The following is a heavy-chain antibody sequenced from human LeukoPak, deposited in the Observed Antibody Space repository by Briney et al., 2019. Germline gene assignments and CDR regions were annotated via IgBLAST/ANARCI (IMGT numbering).Heavy chain of an antibody. V-gene: IGHV1-18*01. J-gene: IGHJ6*03. CDR3: ARAFTYHFYMDV. CDR2: ISGYNGNT. Sequence: ASVKVSCKASGYTFTTYGISWVRQAPGQGLEWMGWISGYNGNTKYAQNMQARVTMTTDTSTSTAYMELWSLRSDDTAVYYCARAFTYHFYMDVWGKGTTVTVSS. CDR1: GYTFTTYG.